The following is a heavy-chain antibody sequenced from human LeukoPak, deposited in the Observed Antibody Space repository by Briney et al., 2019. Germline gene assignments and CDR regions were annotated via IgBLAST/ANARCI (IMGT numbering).Heavy chain of an antibody. V-gene: IGHV1-8*03. Sequence: ASVKVSCKASGGTFSSYAISWVRQAAGQGLEWMGWLNTKNGDTRYAQKFQGRVTFTRDTSISTAYMELSSLKSDDTAIYYCARGNFEVRDYYYYYMDVWGKGTTVTVSS. CDR2: LNTKNGDT. D-gene: IGHD3-9*01. CDR1: GGTFSSYA. J-gene: IGHJ6*03. CDR3: ARGNFEVRDYYYYYMDV.